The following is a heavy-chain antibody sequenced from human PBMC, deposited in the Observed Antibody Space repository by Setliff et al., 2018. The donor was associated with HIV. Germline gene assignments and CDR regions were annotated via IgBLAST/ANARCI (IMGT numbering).Heavy chain of an antibody. CDR2: ISGSGTST. CDR3: AKDMYKYGHNWFDP. CDR1: GFTSSSYA. V-gene: IGHV3-23*01. D-gene: IGHD2-8*01. Sequence: PGGSLRLSCAASGFTSSSYAMSWVRQAPGKGLEWVATISGSGTSTNYVDSVKGRFTISRDNSKNTLYLQLSSLRAEDAAVYYCAKDMYKYGHNWFDPWGQGTLVTVSS. J-gene: IGHJ5*02.